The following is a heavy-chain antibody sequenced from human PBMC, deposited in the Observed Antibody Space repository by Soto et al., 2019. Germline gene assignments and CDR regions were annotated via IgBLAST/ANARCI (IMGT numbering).Heavy chain of an antibody. CDR3: AKVMVKNWFDP. D-gene: IGHD5-18*01. CDR1: GFTFSSYS. Sequence: EVQLVESGGGLVKPGGSLRLSCAASGFTFSSYSMNWVRQAPGKGLEWVSSISSSGGSTYYADSVKGRFTISRDNSKNTLYLQMNSLRAEDTAVYYCAKVMVKNWFDPWGQGTLVTVSS. J-gene: IGHJ5*02. CDR2: ISSSGGST. V-gene: IGHV3-23*04.